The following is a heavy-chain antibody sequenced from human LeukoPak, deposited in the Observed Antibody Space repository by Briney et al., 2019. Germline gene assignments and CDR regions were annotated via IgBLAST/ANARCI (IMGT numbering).Heavy chain of an antibody. D-gene: IGHD5-24*01. Sequence: GGSLRLSCAASGFTFSSYDMHWVRQPTGKGLERVSTIGTAGDTYYPGSVKGRFTISRENAKNSLYLQMNSLRAGDTAVYYCARSRDGYNLWYFDLCGRGTLVTVSS. CDR3: ARSRDGYNLWYFDL. J-gene: IGHJ2*01. CDR2: IGTAGDT. V-gene: IGHV3-13*01. CDR1: GFTFSSYD.